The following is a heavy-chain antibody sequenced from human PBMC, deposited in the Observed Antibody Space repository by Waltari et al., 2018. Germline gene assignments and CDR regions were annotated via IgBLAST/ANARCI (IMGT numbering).Heavy chain of an antibody. D-gene: IGHD6-13*01. J-gene: IGHJ4*02. CDR3: TRGGRDSSWYWRD. CDR1: GLSFSNDW. CDR2: IKQDGSEK. V-gene: IGHV3-7*01. Sequence: EVQLVESGGGLAQPGGSLRLSCAASGLSFSNDWLTWVRQASGKGPEWVANIKQDGSEKYYMDSVKGRFTISRDNAKNSLYLQMNNLRVEDTAVYYCTRGGRDSSWYWRDWGQGTLVTVSS.